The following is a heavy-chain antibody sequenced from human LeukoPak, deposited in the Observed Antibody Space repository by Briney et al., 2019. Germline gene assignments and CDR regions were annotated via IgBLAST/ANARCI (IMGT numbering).Heavy chain of an antibody. V-gene: IGHV3-21*01. D-gene: IGHD3-3*01. Sequence: GGSLRLSCAASGFTFSSYAMNWVRQAPGKGLEWVSSISSSSSYIYYADSVKGRFTISRDNAKNSLYLQMNSLRAEDTAVYYCARGETYYDFWSGFGSSDYWGQGTLVTVSS. J-gene: IGHJ4*02. CDR2: ISSSSSYI. CDR1: GFTFSSYA. CDR3: ARGETYYDFWSGFGSSDY.